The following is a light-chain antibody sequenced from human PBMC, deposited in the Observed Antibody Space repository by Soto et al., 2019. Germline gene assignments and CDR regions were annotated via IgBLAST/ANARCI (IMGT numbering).Light chain of an antibody. CDR2: AAS. Sequence: DIQMTQSPSSLSASVGDRVTITCRASQGISNFLAWYQQKPGKVPKLLISAASTLQSGVPSRFSGSGSGTAFTLTITSLQPEDVATYYCQKYSSVITFGHGTRLEIK. V-gene: IGKV1-27*01. J-gene: IGKJ5*01. CDR1: QGISNF. CDR3: QKYSSVIT.